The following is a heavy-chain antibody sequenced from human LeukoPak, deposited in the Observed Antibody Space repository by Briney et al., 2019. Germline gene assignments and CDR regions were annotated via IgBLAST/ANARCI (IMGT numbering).Heavy chain of an antibody. Sequence: ASVKVSCKASRYTFTGYYMHWVRQAPGQGLEWMGWINPHSGDTNYAQKFQGRVTMTRDTSTGTAYMEVSRLRSDDTAVYYCAKDMRSRGYSGYDCFDYWGQGTLVTVSS. CDR2: INPHSGDT. J-gene: IGHJ4*02. D-gene: IGHD5-12*01. CDR1: RYTFTGYY. V-gene: IGHV1-2*02. CDR3: AKDMRSRGYSGYDCFDY.